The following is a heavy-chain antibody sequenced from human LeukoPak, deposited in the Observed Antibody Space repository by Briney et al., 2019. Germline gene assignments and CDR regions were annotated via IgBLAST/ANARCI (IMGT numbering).Heavy chain of an antibody. CDR3: ARDLAVAFDY. CDR1: GFTFSSYA. D-gene: IGHD6-19*01. Sequence: PGGSLRLSCAASGFTFSSYAVHWVRQAPGKGLEWVAVISYDGSNKYYADSVKGRFTISRDNSKNTLYLQMNSLRAKDTAVYYCARDLAVAFDYWGQGTLVTVSS. CDR2: ISYDGSNK. V-gene: IGHV3-30-3*01. J-gene: IGHJ4*02.